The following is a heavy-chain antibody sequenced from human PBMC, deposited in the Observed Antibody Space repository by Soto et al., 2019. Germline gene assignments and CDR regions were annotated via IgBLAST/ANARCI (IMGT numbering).Heavy chain of an antibody. V-gene: IGHV2-5*02. CDR1: GFSLSSYGTG. CDR3: AHAGDYELLTVDH. J-gene: IGHJ4*02. D-gene: IGHD2-2*01. CDR2: IYWDDDK. Sequence: QTTLKESGPTLVRPAETLTLTCCFSGFSLSSYGTGVAWIRQPPGKALEWLELIYWDDDKRYRPSLKDRLDISKDTASNQAVLKNTNTDPGDAATDFCAHAGDYELLTVDHWGPGTLVTVSS.